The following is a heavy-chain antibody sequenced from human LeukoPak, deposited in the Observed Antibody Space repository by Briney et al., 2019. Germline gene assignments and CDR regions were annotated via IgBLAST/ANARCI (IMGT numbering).Heavy chain of an antibody. Sequence: SVKVSCKASGGTFSSYAISWVRQAPGQGLEWMGGIIPIFGTANYAQKFQGRVTITTDESTSTAYMELSSLRSEDTAVYYCARSSLGYRSSTSCSHENWFDPWGQGTLVTVSS. CDR3: ARSSLGYRSSTSCSHENWFDP. V-gene: IGHV1-69*05. D-gene: IGHD2-2*01. CDR2: IIPIFGTA. CDR1: GGTFSSYA. J-gene: IGHJ5*02.